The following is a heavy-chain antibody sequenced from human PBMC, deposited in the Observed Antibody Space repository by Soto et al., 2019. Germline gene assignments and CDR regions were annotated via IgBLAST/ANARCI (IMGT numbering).Heavy chain of an antibody. CDR2: ISYDGSNK. D-gene: IGHD3-3*01. CDR1: GFTFSSYA. Sequence: SLRLSCAASGFTFSSYAMHWVRQAPGKGLEWVAVISYDGSNKYYADSVKGRFTISRDNSKNTLYLQMNSLRAEDTAVYYCARDGTPPEGYYDFWSGYSRAYYYYGMDVWGQGTTVTVSS. V-gene: IGHV3-30-3*01. CDR3: ARDGTPPEGYYDFWSGYSRAYYYYGMDV. J-gene: IGHJ6*02.